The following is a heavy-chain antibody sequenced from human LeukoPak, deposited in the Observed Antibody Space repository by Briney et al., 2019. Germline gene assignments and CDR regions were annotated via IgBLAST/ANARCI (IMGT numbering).Heavy chain of an antibody. J-gene: IGHJ3*02. Sequence: SGGSLRLSCAASGFTFSNAWMSWVRQAPGKGLEWVGRIKSKTDGGTTDYAAPVKGRFTISRDDSKNTLYLQMNSLKTEDTAVYYCTTDSWALYTVKDAFDIWGQGTMVTVSS. CDR1: GFTFSNAW. V-gene: IGHV3-15*01. CDR2: IKSKTDGGTT. D-gene: IGHD4-17*01. CDR3: TTDSWALYTVKDAFDI.